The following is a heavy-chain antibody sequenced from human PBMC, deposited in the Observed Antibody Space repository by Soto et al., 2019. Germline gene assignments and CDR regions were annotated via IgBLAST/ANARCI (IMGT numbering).Heavy chain of an antibody. CDR1: GFTFSSYA. J-gene: IGHJ4*02. V-gene: IGHV3-30-3*01. Sequence: GGSLRLSCAASGFTFSSYAMHWVRQAPGKGLEWVAVISYDGSNKYYADSVKGRFTISRDNSKNTLYLQMNSLRAEDTAVYYCARGYGDASRYGGNLVLGYWGQGTLVTVSS. D-gene: IGHD2-21*02. CDR2: ISYDGSNK. CDR3: ARGYGDASRYGGNLVLGY.